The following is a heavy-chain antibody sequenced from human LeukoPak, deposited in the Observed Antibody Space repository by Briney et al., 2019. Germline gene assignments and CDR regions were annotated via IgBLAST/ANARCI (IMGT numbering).Heavy chain of an antibody. D-gene: IGHD6-13*01. V-gene: IGHV3-53*01. Sequence: PGGSLRLSCAASGFTVSSNYMSWVRQAPGKGLEWVSVIYRGGSTDYADSVKGRFTVSRDNSKNTLYLQMNSLRAEDTAVYCCARGGARQQLVENYFDYWGQGTLVTVSS. CDR1: GFTVSSNY. CDR2: IYRGGST. J-gene: IGHJ4*02. CDR3: ARGGARQQLVENYFDY.